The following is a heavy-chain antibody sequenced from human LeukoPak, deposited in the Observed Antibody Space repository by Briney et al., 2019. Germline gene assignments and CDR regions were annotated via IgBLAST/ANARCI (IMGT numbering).Heavy chain of an antibody. CDR1: GFTFSSYA. V-gene: IGHV3-30-3*01. CDR2: ISYDGSNK. Sequence: GGSLRLSCAASGFTFSSYAMHWVRQAPGKGLEWVAVISYDGSNKYYADSVKGRFTISRDNSKNTLYLQMNSLRAEDTAVYYCAREGLGYYYYGMDVWGQGTTVTVSS. CDR3: AREGLGYYYYGMDV. J-gene: IGHJ6*02.